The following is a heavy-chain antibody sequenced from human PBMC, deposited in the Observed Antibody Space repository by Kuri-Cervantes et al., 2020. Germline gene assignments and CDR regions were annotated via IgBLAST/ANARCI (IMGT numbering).Heavy chain of an antibody. CDR3: ASDPGYQVMYPEGYFDY. CDR2: IKQDGSEK. D-gene: IGHD2-8*02. J-gene: IGHJ4*02. V-gene: IGHV3-7*01. CDR1: GFTVSSNY. Sequence: ETLSLTCAASGFTVSSNYMSWVRQAPGKGLEWVANIKQDGSEKYYVDSVKGRFTISRDNAKNSLYLQVNSLRAEDTAVYCCASDPGYQVMYPEGYFDYWGQGALVTVSS.